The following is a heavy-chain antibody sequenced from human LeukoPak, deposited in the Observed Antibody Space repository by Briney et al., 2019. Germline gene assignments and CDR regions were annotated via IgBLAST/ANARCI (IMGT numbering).Heavy chain of an antibody. J-gene: IGHJ6*02. CDR1: GFTFSSYS. CDR3: ARDRNSPTYYYDRSGYHYGMDV. Sequence: GGSLRLSCAASGFTFSSYSMNWVRQAPGKELEWVSSISISSTNIYYADSVKGRFTISRDNAKNSLYLQMNSLRVADTAVYYCARDRNSPTYYYDRSGYHYGMDVWGQGTTVTVSS. D-gene: IGHD3-22*01. CDR2: ISISSTNI. V-gene: IGHV3-21*01.